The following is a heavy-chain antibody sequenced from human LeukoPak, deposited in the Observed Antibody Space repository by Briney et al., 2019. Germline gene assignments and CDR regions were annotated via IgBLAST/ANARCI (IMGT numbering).Heavy chain of an antibody. CDR1: GFTFSSHG. Sequence: GGSLRLSCAASGFTFSSHGMNWVRQAPGKGREWVSGISGSGGRTYYADSVKGRFTLSRDNSKHMLYLQMNSLIAEDKAIYYCAKDDDWLRFEHWGRGTPVSVSS. V-gene: IGHV3-23*01. CDR2: ISGSGGRT. J-gene: IGHJ4*02. CDR3: AKDDDWLRFEH. D-gene: IGHD5-12*01.